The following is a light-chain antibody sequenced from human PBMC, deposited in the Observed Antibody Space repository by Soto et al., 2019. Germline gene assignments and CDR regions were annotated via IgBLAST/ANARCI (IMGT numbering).Light chain of an antibody. Sequence: SSELTQPPSVSVAPGKTARITCGGNNIGSKSVHWYQQKPGQAPVLVIYYDSDRPSGIPERFSGSNSGNTATLTISTVEAGDEADYDGLVWDSSSDQPFGGGTKVTDL. CDR1: NIGSKS. CDR3: LVWDSSSDQP. V-gene: IGLV3-21*04. CDR2: YDS. J-gene: IGLJ2*01.